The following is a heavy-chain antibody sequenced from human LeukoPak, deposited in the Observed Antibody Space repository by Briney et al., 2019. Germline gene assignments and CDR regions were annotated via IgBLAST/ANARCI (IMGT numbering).Heavy chain of an antibody. J-gene: IGHJ4*02. CDR1: GYSISSGYF. V-gene: IGHV4-61*01. D-gene: IGHD3-10*01. CDR3: ARMTRLWFGEFDY. CDR2: IYYSGST. Sequence: SETLSLTCTVSGYSISSGYFWGWIRQPPGKGLEWIGYIYYSGSTNYNPSLKSRVTISVDTSKNQFSLKLSSVTAADTAVYYCARMTRLWFGEFDYWGQGTLVTVSS.